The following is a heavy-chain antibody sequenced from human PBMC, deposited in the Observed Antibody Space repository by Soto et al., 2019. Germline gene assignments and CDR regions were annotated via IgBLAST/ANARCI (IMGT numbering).Heavy chain of an antibody. D-gene: IGHD3-22*01. CDR1: GFTFSSYA. V-gene: IGHV3-64D*08. CDR2: ISSNGGST. CDR3: VKGGARLIEYYDSSASRQTPQNPGP. Sequence: GGSLRLSCSASGFTFSSYAMNWVRQAPGKGLEYVSAISSNGGSTYYADSVKGRFTISRDNSKNTLYLQMSSLRAGDTAVYYCVKGGARLIEYYDSSASRQTPQNPGPWGQGTLVTVSS. J-gene: IGHJ5*02.